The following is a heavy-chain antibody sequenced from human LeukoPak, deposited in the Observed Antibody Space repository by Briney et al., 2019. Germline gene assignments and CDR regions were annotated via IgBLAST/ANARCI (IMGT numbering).Heavy chain of an antibody. D-gene: IGHD3-22*01. Sequence: GASVKVSCKASGGTLSSYALNRVRQAPGQGLEWIGRIIPIFAIVNYAQNFQGRVTITADKSTNTAYMELSSLRFEDTAFYYRARADSSGYSLDENFDYWGQGTLVTVSS. CDR3: ARADSSGYSLDENFDY. CDR1: GGTLSSYA. V-gene: IGHV1-69*04. J-gene: IGHJ4*02. CDR2: IIPIFAIV.